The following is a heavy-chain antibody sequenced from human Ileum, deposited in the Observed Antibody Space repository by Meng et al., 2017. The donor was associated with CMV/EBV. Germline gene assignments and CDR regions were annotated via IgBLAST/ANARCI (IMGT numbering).Heavy chain of an antibody. CDR1: GFTFTTYW. D-gene: IGHD2-15*01. CDR2: IKQDGSEK. Sequence: GESLKISCAASGFTFTTYWMTWVRQAPEKGLEWVASIKQDGSEKYYVDSVKGRFTISRDNAKNTLYLQMNSLRAEDTAVYYCVKGLLGYCSRNSCPYYGMDVWGQGTTVTVSS. CDR3: VKGLLGYCSRNSCPYYGMDV. J-gene: IGHJ6*02. V-gene: IGHV3-7*03.